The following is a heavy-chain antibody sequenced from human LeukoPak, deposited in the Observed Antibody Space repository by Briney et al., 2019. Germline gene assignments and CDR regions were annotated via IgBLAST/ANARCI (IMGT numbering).Heavy chain of an antibody. V-gene: IGHV3-30*02. Sequence: PGGSLRLSXAASGFTFSSYGMHWVRQAPGKGLEWVAFIRYDGSNKYYADSVKGRFTISRDNSKNTLYLQMNSLRAEDTAVYYCAKWTVTLFDYWGQGTLVTVSS. CDR1: GFTFSSYG. CDR2: IRYDGSNK. J-gene: IGHJ4*02. D-gene: IGHD4-17*01. CDR3: AKWTVTLFDY.